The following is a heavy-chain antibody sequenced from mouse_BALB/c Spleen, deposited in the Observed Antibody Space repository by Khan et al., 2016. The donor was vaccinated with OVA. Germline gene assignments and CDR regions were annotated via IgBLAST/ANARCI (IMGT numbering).Heavy chain of an antibody. D-gene: IGHD1-1*01. V-gene: IGHV5-6-5*01. Sequence: EVKLEESGGGLVKPGGSLKLSCAASGFTFSSYAMSWVRQTPEKRLEWVASISSGGSTYYPDSVKGRFTISRDNARNILDQQMSSMRSEDRAMYYCARDYYYGTGYFDVWGAGTTVTVSS. CDR1: GFTFSSYA. CDR2: ISSGGST. CDR3: ARDYYYGTGYFDV. J-gene: IGHJ1*01.